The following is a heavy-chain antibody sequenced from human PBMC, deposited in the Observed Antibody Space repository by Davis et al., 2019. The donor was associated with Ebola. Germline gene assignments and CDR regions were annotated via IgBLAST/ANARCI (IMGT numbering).Heavy chain of an antibody. Sequence: PGGSLRLSCAASGFTFSSYSMNWVRQAPGKGLEWVSYISSSGSTIYYADSVKGRFTISRDNAKNSLYLQMNSLRAEDTALYYCAKDSGSSGYYAHPPNAFDIWGQGTMVTVSS. J-gene: IGHJ3*02. CDR1: GFTFSSYS. CDR3: AKDSGSSGYYAHPPNAFDI. CDR2: ISSSGSTI. D-gene: IGHD3-22*01. V-gene: IGHV3-48*04.